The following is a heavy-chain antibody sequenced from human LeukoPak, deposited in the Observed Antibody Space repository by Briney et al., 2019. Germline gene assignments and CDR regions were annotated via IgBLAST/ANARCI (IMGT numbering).Heavy chain of an antibody. Sequence: SETLSLTCAVYGGSFSGYYWSWIRQPPGKGLEWIGEINHSGSTNYNPSLKSRVTISVDTSKNQFSLKLSSVTAADTAVYYCARGPITIFLWGVGVNRYGMDVWGQGTTATVSS. D-gene: IGHD3-3*01. CDR3: ARGPITIFLWGVGVNRYGMDV. CDR1: GGSFSGYY. J-gene: IGHJ6*02. V-gene: IGHV4-34*01. CDR2: INHSGST.